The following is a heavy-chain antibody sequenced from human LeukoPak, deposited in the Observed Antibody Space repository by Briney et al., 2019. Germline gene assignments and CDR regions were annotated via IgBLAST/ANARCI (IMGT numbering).Heavy chain of an antibody. CDR3: AKASIYVYYGMDV. J-gene: IGHJ6*02. CDR1: GFTFSSYS. D-gene: IGHD3-16*02. Sequence: PGGSLRLSCAASGFTFSSYSMNWVRQAPGKGLEWVSSISSSSSYIYYADSVKGRFTISRDNSKNTLSLQMNSLRAEDTAVYYCAKASIYVYYGMDVWGQGTTVIVSS. CDR2: ISSSSSYI. V-gene: IGHV3-21*01.